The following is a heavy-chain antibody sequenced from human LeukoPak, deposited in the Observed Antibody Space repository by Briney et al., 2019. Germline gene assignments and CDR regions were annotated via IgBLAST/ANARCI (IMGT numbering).Heavy chain of an antibody. D-gene: IGHD3-10*01. V-gene: IGHV3-7*03. CDR2: IKQDGCEK. CDR3: AKDLYYYGSGSYYKADAFDI. CDR1: GFTFSSYW. Sequence: PGGSLRLSCAASGFTFSSYWMSWVRQAPGKGLEWVANIKQDGCEKYYVDSVKGRFTISRDNSKNTLYLQMNSLRAEDTAVYYCAKDLYYYGSGSYYKADAFDIWGQGTMVTVSS. J-gene: IGHJ3*02.